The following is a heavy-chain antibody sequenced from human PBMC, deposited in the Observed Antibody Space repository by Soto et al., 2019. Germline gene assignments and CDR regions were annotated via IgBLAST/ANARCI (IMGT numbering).Heavy chain of an antibody. Sequence: QVQLQQWGAGLLKPSETLSLTCAVYGGSLSGYYWSWIRQPPGKGLEWIGDIKHSGSTNYNPSLKSRVTISVDTSKNQFSLKVTSVTAADTAVYYCASLRFLEWLFDGWFDPWGQGTLVTVSS. CDR3: ASLRFLEWLFDGWFDP. CDR2: IKHSGST. V-gene: IGHV4-34*01. D-gene: IGHD3-3*01. J-gene: IGHJ5*02. CDR1: GGSLSGYY.